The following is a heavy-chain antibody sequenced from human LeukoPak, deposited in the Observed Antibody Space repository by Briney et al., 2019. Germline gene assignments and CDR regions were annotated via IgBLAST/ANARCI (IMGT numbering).Heavy chain of an antibody. CDR3: SGQYSSSSVVDY. CDR1: GFSFSSYE. Sequence: GGSLRLSCAASGFSFSSYEMNWVRQAPGKGLEWVSYISSSGSIMYSADSVKGRFTISRDNAKNSLYLQMNSLRAEDTAIYYCSGQYSSSSVVDYWGQGTLVAVSS. D-gene: IGHD6-6*01. CDR2: ISSSGSIM. J-gene: IGHJ4*02. V-gene: IGHV3-48*03.